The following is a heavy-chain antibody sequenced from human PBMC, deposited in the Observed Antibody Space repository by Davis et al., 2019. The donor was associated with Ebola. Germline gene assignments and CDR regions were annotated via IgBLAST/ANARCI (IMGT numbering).Heavy chain of an antibody. CDR1: GFTFSGSA. V-gene: IGHV3-73*01. J-gene: IGHJ4*02. CDR3: TTHSLTGYYQGDY. CDR2: IKSKANSYAT. Sequence: GESLKISCAASGFTFSGSAMHWVRQASGKGLEWVGRIKSKANSYATPYAASVKGRFTISRDDSKNTAYLQMNSLKTEDTAVYYCTTHSLTGYYQGDYWGQGTLVTVSS. D-gene: IGHD3-9*01.